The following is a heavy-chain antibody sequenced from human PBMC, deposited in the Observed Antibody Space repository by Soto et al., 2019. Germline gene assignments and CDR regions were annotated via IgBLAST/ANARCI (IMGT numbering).Heavy chain of an antibody. CDR3: ARDRPFTYCTNGVCDAPPHYYYGMDV. CDR1: GFTFSSYS. J-gene: IGHJ6*02. Sequence: NPGGSLRLSCAASGFTFSSYSMNWVRQAPGKGLEWVSSISSSSSYIYYADSVKGRFTISRDNAKNSLYLQMNGLRAEDTAVYYCARDRPFTYCTNGVCDAPPHYYYGMDVWGQGTTVTVSS. V-gene: IGHV3-21*01. D-gene: IGHD2-8*01. CDR2: ISSSSSYI.